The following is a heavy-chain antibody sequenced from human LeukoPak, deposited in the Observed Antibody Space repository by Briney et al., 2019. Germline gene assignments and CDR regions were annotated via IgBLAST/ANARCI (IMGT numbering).Heavy chain of an antibody. D-gene: IGHD3-22*01. V-gene: IGHV4-34*01. Sequence: MASETLSLTCAVYGGSFSGYYWSWIRQPPGKGLEWIGEINHSGSTNYNPSLKSRVTISVDTSKNQFSLKLSSVTAADTAVYYCARGESIIMIVVVDRLFDPWGQGTLVTVSS. CDR2: INHSGST. CDR3: ARGESIIMIVVVDRLFDP. J-gene: IGHJ5*02. CDR1: GGSFSGYY.